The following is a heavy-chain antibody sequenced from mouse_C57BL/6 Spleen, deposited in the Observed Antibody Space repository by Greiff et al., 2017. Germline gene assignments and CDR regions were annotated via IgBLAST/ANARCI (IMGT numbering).Heavy chain of an antibody. J-gene: IGHJ1*03. D-gene: IGHD1-1*01. CDR3: AMVTTVGYFDV. CDR2: IDPSDSYT. Sequence: QVQLQQPGAELVMPGASVKLSCKASGYTFTSYWMHWVKQRPGQGLEWIGEIDPSDSYTNYNQKFTGKSTLTVDKSSSTAYMQLSSLTSEDSAVYYCAMVTTVGYFDVWGTGTTVTVSS. V-gene: IGHV1-69*01. CDR1: GYTFTSYW.